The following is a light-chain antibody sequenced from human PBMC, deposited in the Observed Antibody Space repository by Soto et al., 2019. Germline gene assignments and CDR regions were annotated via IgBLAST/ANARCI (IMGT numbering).Light chain of an antibody. Sequence: QAVVTQSSSASASLGSSVKLTCTLSSGHSSYIIAWHQQQPGKAPRYLMKLEGSGSYNKGSGVPDRLSGSSSGADRYLTISNLQFEDEADYYCETWDSNTVVFGGGTKLTVL. CDR3: ETWDSNTVV. V-gene: IGLV4-60*02. J-gene: IGLJ2*01. CDR1: SGHSSYI. CDR2: LEGSGSY.